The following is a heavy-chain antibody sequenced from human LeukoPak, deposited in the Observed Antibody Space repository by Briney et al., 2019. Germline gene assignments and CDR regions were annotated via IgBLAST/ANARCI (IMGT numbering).Heavy chain of an antibody. CDR3: ARVGDSQYYFDY. D-gene: IGHD5-18*01. V-gene: IGHV3-21*01. CDR1: GFTFSSYS. CDR2: ISSSSSYI. J-gene: IGHJ4*02. Sequence: AGGSLRLSCAASGFTFSSYSMNWVRQAPGKGLEWVSSISSSSSYICYADSVKGRFTISRDNAKNSLYLQMNSLRAEDTAVYYCARVGDSQYYFDYWGQGTLVTVSS.